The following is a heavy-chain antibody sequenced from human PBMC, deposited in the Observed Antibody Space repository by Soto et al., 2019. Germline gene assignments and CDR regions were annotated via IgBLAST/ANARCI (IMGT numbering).Heavy chain of an antibody. Sequence: PSETLSLTCTVSGGSISSYYWTWIRQPPGKGLEWIGFIYNSGSTHYNPSLRSRVTISVDTSKKQFSLKLRSVTAADTAVFYCASMGYHYGSGSYPLDYWGQGTLVTVSS. CDR1: GGSISSYY. CDR3: ASMGYHYGSGSYPLDY. CDR2: IYNSGST. D-gene: IGHD3-10*01. V-gene: IGHV4-59*08. J-gene: IGHJ4*02.